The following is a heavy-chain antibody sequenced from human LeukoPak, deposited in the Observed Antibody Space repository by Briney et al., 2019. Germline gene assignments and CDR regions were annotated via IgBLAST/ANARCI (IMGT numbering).Heavy chain of an antibody. CDR2: IIPIFGTA. CDR3: ARAGLAYNYGTFYFDY. CDR1: GRTFSNYA. J-gene: IGHJ4*02. V-gene: IGHV1-69*06. D-gene: IGHD5-18*01. Sequence: EASVKVSCKASGRTFSNYAITWVRQAPGQGLEWMGGIIPIFGTANYAQKFQGRVTITADKSTSTVYMELISLISEDTAVYYCARAGLAYNYGTFYFDYWGQGTLVTVSS.